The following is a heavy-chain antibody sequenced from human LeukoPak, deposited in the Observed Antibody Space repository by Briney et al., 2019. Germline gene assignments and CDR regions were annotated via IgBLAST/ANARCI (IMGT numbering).Heavy chain of an antibody. CDR1: GFTFSGYA. CDR3: ASYGRIAGFDY. Sequence: GGSLRLSCAASGFTFSGYAMSWVRQAPGKGLEWVSVIYSGGSTYYADSVKGRFTISRDNSKNTLYLQMNSLRAEDTAVYYCASYGRIAGFDYWGQGTLVTVSS. CDR2: IYSGGST. V-gene: IGHV3-66*01. D-gene: IGHD1-20*01. J-gene: IGHJ4*02.